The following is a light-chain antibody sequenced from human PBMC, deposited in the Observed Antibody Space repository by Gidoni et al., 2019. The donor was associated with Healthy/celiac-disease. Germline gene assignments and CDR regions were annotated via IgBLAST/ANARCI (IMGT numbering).Light chain of an antibody. Sequence: QSVLTQPPSASGTPGQRVTISCSGSSSNIGSNYVSCYQQLPGTAPKLLHYSNNQRPSGVPDRFSGSKSGTSASLAISGLRSEDEADYYCAAWDDSLSGLNWVFGGGTKLTVL. V-gene: IGLV1-47*02. CDR1: SSNIGSNY. CDR3: AAWDDSLSGLNWV. CDR2: SNN. J-gene: IGLJ3*02.